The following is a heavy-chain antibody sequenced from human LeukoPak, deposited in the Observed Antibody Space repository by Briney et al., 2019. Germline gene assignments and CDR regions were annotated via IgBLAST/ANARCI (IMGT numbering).Heavy chain of an antibody. CDR3: ARDGPTRMDV. CDR1: GFTFSSYS. V-gene: IGHV3-21*01. Sequence: GGSLRLSCAASGFTFSSYSMNWVRQAPGKGLGWVSSISSSSSYIYYADSVKGRFTISRDNAKNSLYLQMNSLRAEDTAVYYCARDGPTRMDVWGQGTTVTVSS. CDR2: ISSSSSYI. J-gene: IGHJ6*02.